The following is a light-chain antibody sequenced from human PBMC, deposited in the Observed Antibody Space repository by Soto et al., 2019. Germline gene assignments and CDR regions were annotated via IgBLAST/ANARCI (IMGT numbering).Light chain of an antibody. CDR3: SSYTDSSNYV. Sequence: QSVRTQPYSVSGSPGQSITISCTVTSSDLAIYNYVSWYQQQPGKAPKLMIYQVTNRPSWVSNRFSGSRSGNTASLTISGLQAEDEADYSCSSYTDSSNYVFGTGTKLTVL. CDR2: QVT. J-gene: IGLJ1*01. V-gene: IGLV2-14*01. CDR1: SSDLAIYNY.